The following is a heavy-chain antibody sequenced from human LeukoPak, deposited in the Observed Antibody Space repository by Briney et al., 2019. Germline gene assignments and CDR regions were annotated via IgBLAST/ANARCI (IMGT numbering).Heavy chain of an antibody. CDR3: TASDSSGYRPFDY. D-gene: IGHD3-22*01. Sequence: SETLSLTCTVSGGSISSSSYYWGWIRQPPGKGLEWIGSIYYSGSTYYNPSLKSRVTISVDTSKNQFSLKLSSVTAADTAVYYCTASDSSGYRPFDYWGQGPLVTVSS. V-gene: IGHV4-39*01. CDR2: IYYSGST. J-gene: IGHJ4*02. CDR1: GGSISSSSYY.